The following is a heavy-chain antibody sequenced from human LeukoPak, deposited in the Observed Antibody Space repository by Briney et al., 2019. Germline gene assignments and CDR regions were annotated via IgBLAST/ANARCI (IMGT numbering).Heavy chain of an antibody. D-gene: IGHD3-22*01. CDR3: AGVRWLAYYYYGMDV. Sequence: SETLSLTCAVYGGSFSGYYWSWIRQPPGKGLEWIGEINHSGSTNYNPSLKSRVTISVDTSKNQFSLKLSSVTAADTAVYYCAGVRWLAYYYYGMDVWGQGTTVTVSS. V-gene: IGHV4-34*01. J-gene: IGHJ6*02. CDR1: GGSFSGYY. CDR2: INHSGST.